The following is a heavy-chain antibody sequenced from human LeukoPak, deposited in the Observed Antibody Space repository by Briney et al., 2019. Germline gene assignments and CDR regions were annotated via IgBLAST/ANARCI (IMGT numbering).Heavy chain of an antibody. CDR3: AGGYCSSTSCYTNYYYYGMDV. Sequence: SVKVSCKASGGTFSSYAISWVRQAPEQGLEWMGRIIPIFGIANYAQKFQGRVTITADKSTSTAYMELSSLRSEDTAVYYCAGGYCSSTSCYTNYYYYGMDVWGQGTTVTVSS. CDR2: IIPIFGIA. D-gene: IGHD2-2*02. J-gene: IGHJ6*02. V-gene: IGHV1-69*04. CDR1: GGTFSSYA.